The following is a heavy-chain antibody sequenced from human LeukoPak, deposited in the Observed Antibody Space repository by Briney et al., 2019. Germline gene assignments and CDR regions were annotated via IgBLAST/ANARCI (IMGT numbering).Heavy chain of an antibody. CDR3: ARGSPPLYYDFWKGRSYFDY. CDR2: IYHSGST. CDR1: GYSISSGYY. J-gene: IGHJ4*02. Sequence: PSETLSLTCTVSGYSISSGYYWGWIRQPPGKGLEWIGSIYHSGSTYYNPSLKSRVTISVDTSKNQFSLKLSSVTAADTAVYYCARGSPPLYYDFWKGRSYFDYWGQGTLVTVSS. D-gene: IGHD3-3*01. V-gene: IGHV4-38-2*02.